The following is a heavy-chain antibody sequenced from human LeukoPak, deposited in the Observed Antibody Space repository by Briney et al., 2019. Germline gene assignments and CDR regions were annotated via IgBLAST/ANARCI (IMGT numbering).Heavy chain of an antibody. J-gene: IGHJ3*02. CDR3: ARDLYDSSGYYYVKAEDAFDI. Sequence: PGGSLRLSCAASGFTFSDYYMSWIRQAPGKGLEWVSYISSSGSTIYYADSVKGRFTISRDNAKNSLYPQMNSLRAEDTAVYYCARDLYDSSGYYYVKAEDAFDIWGQGTMVTVSS. D-gene: IGHD3-22*01. CDR1: GFTFSDYY. CDR2: ISSSGSTI. V-gene: IGHV3-11*01.